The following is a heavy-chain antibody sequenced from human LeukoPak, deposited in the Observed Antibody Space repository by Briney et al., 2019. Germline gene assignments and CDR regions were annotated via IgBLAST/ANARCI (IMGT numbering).Heavy chain of an antibody. CDR1: GFTFSSYE. J-gene: IGHJ4*02. D-gene: IGHD3-16*01. Sequence: PGGSLRLSCAASGFTFSSYEMNWVRQAPGKGLEWVSSIGSSGRPIYYADSVRGRFTISRDNAKNSLSLQMSSLRAEDTAVYYCAREALGFDYWGQGILVTVSS. CDR3: AREALGFDY. V-gene: IGHV3-48*03. CDR2: IGSSGRPI.